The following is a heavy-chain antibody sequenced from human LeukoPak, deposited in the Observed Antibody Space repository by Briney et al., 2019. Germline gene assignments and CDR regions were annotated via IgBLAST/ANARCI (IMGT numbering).Heavy chain of an antibody. CDR2: IIPIFGTA. V-gene: IGHV1-69*13. Sequence: ASVKVSCKASGGTFSSYAISWVRQAPGQGLEWMGGIIPIFGTANYAQKFQGRVTITADESTSTAYVELSSLRSEDTAVYYCARPSYSGYDLGLDYWGQGTLVTVSS. CDR1: GGTFSSYA. D-gene: IGHD5-12*01. J-gene: IGHJ4*02. CDR3: ARPSYSGYDLGLDY.